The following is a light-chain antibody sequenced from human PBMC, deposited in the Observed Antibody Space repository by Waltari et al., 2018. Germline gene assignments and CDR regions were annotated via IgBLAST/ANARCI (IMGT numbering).Light chain of an antibody. CDR3: QLYDTSHTYT. CDR1: QSVSSTY. Sequence: EIVLTQSPDTLSLSPGERATLSCRASQSVSSTYLVWNQQKPGKAPRLLIYGADTRATGMPDRFSGSGSGTDFTLTISRLEPEDFAVYYCQLYDTSHTYTFGQGTKLEIK. CDR2: GAD. V-gene: IGKV3-20*01. J-gene: IGKJ2*01.